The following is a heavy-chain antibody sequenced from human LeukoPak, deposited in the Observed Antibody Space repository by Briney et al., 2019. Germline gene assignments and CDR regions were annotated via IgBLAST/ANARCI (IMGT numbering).Heavy chain of an antibody. D-gene: IGHD3-22*01. CDR1: GFTFTNYG. CDR2: INENGGNT. V-gene: IGHV3-23*01. J-gene: IGHJ4*02. Sequence: PGGSLRLSCATFGFTFTNYGMSWVRQAPGKGLEWVSTINENGGNTHYADSVEGRFTISRDNSKNTLYLQMNSLRAEDTAIYYCGEDPQHYSHSSGKPWGQGTLVTVSS. CDR3: GEDPQHYSHSSGKP.